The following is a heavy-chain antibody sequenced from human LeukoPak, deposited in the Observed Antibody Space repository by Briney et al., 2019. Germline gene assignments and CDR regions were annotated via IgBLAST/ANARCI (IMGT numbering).Heavy chain of an antibody. V-gene: IGHV1-69*04. Sequence: SVKVSCKASGGTFSSYAISWVRQAPGQGLEWMGRIIPILGIANYAQKFQGRVTITADKSTSTAYMELSSLRSEDTAVYYCARALWWDLYYFDYWGQGTLVTVSS. D-gene: IGHD2-21*01. CDR3: ARALWWDLYYFDY. J-gene: IGHJ4*02. CDR2: IIPILGIA. CDR1: GGTFSSYA.